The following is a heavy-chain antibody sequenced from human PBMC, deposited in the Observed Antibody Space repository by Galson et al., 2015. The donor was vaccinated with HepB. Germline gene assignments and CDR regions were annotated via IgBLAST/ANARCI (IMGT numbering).Heavy chain of an antibody. CDR1: GFTFSSYG. J-gene: IGHJ6*03. Sequence: SLRLSCAASGFTFSSYGMHWVRQAPGKGLEWVAVIWYDGSNKYYADSVKGRFTISRDNSKNTLSLQMNSLRAEDTAVYYCARDGEVLQYFDSSYYYYMDVWGKGTTVTVSS. CDR3: ARDGEVLQYFDSSYYYYMDV. V-gene: IGHV3-33*01. D-gene: IGHD3-9*01. CDR2: IWYDGSNK.